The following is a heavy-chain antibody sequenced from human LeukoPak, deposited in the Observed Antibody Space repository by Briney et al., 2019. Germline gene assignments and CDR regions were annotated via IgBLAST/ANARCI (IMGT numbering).Heavy chain of an antibody. V-gene: IGHV4-61*05. CDR3: ARAKDTGPPLTGYYDY. CDR2: IYTSGST. Sequence: SETLSLTCTVSGGSISSSSYYWGWIRQPPGKGLEWIGHIYTSGSTNYNPSLKSRVTMSVDTSRKQFSLKLSSVTAADTAVYFCARAKDTGPPLTGYYDYWGQGTLVTVSS. CDR1: GGSISSSSYY. D-gene: IGHD3-9*01. J-gene: IGHJ4*02.